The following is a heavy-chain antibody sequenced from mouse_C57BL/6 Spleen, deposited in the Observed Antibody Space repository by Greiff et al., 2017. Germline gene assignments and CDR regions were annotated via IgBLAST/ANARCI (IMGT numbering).Heavy chain of an antibody. CDR3: ARGPGDYDRGYWYFDV. CDR2: IYPGDGDT. Sequence: QVQLQQSGAELVKPGASVKISCKASGYAFSSYWMNWVKQRPGKGLEWIGQIYPGDGDTNYNGKFKGKATLTADKSSSTAYMQLSSLTAEDSAVYFCARGPGDYDRGYWYFDVWGTGTTVTVSS. V-gene: IGHV1-80*01. CDR1: GYAFSSYW. J-gene: IGHJ1*03. D-gene: IGHD2-4*01.